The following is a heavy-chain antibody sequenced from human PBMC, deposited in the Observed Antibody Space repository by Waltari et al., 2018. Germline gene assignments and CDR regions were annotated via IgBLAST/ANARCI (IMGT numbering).Heavy chain of an antibody. CDR3: ARPMGIVAVGAFDI. J-gene: IGHJ3*02. V-gene: IGHV2-5*01. CDR1: GFSLSTSGVG. CDR2: IYWNDDK. Sequence: QITWKESGPTLVKPTQTLTLTCTFSGFSLSTSGVGVGWIRQPPGKALEWLALIYWNDDKRYSPSLKSRLTITKDTSKNQVVLTMTNMDPVDTATYYCARPMGIVAVGAFDIWGQGTMVTVSS. D-gene: IGHD6-13*01.